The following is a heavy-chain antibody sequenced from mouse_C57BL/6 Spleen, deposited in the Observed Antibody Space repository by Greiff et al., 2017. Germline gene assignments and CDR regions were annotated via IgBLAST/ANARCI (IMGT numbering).Heavy chain of an antibody. D-gene: IGHD1-1*02. CDR2: ISSGSSTI. V-gene: IGHV5-17*01. CDR1: GFTFSDYG. CDR3: ARPYDGSYVAWFAY. J-gene: IGHJ3*01. Sequence: EVQVVESGGGLVKPGGSLKLSCAASGFTFSDYGLHWVRQAPEKGLEWVAYISSGSSTIYYADTVKGRFTISRDNAKHTMFLQMTSLRSEDTAMYYCARPYDGSYVAWFAYWGQGTLVTVSA.